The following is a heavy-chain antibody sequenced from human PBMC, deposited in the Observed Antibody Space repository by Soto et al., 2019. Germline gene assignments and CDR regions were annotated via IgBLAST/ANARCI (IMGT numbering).Heavy chain of an antibody. CDR1: GFTFSTYG. V-gene: IGHV3-33*01. CDR2: IWYDGTNK. J-gene: IGHJ6*03. CDR3: ARDRTIFGVVDYYYYMDV. D-gene: IGHD3-3*01. Sequence: GGSLRLSCAASGFTFSTYGMHWVRQAPGKGLEWVAIIWYDGTNKYYADSVKGRFTISRDNSKNTLYLQMNSLRAEDTAVYYCARDRTIFGVVDYYYYMDVWGKGTTVTVSS.